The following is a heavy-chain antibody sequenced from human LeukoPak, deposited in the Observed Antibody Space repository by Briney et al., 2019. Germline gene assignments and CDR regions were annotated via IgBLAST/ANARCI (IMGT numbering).Heavy chain of an antibody. CDR1: GGSISSYY. CDR3: AREGIAAAGTVY. CDR2: IYTSGST. J-gene: IGHJ4*02. Sequence: SETLSLTCTVSGGSISSYYWSWIRQPAGKGLEWIGRIYTSGSTYYNPSLKSRVTISVDTSKNQFSLKLSSVTAADTAVYYCAREGIAAAGTVYWGQGTLVTVSS. D-gene: IGHD6-13*01. V-gene: IGHV4-4*07.